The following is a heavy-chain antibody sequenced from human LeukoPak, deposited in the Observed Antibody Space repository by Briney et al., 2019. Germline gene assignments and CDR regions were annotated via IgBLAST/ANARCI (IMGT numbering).Heavy chain of an antibody. CDR1: GFTFSDHV. D-gene: IGHD4-17*01. CDR2: ISYDGNNK. V-gene: IGHV3-30-3*01. J-gene: IGHJ4*02. CDR3: ATRPSGDYPYFDF. Sequence: GGSLRLSCAASGFTFSDHVMHWVRQAPDKGLEWVAMISYDGNNKYYADSVKGRFTISRDNSKDTLYLQMNSLRAEDTAVYYCATRPSGDYPYFDFWGQGTLVTVSS.